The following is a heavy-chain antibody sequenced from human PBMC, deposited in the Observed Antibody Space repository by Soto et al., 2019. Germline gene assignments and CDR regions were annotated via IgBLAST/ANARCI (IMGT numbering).Heavy chain of an antibody. V-gene: IGHV1-2*04. Sequence: ASVKVSCKASGYTFTNYYIHWLRQAPRQTLKWLGWINPNSGSASYAQKFQGWVTMTRDTSTSTDYMELSSLRSEDTAVYYCAGRAGYSSGWNEPRQDYFGYWGQGTLVTVSS. D-gene: IGHD6-19*01. CDR1: GYTFTNYY. CDR3: AGRAGYSSGWNEPRQDYFGY. J-gene: IGHJ4*02. CDR2: INPNSGSA.